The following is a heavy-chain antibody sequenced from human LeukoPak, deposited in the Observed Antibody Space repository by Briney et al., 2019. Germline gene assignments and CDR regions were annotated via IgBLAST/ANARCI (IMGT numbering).Heavy chain of an antibody. J-gene: IGHJ4*02. V-gene: IGHV4-59*01. CDR3: ARERQQLPDY. CDR2: IYYNGSN. Sequence: SETLSLTCTVSGGSISRYYWNWIRQPPGKGQEWIGYIYYNGSNNYNPSLKTRVTISVHTSRSLFSLRLSSVTAADTAVYYCARERQQLPDYWGQGTLVTVSS. D-gene: IGHD6-13*01. CDR1: GGSISRYY.